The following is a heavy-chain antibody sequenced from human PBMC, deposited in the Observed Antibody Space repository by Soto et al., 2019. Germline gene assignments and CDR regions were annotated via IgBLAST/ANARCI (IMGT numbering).Heavy chain of an antibody. CDR2: ISSDSRTI. CDR3: AKLLSGDYSNYXFAY. J-gene: IGHJ4*02. CDR1: GFTLSSYA. Sequence: PGGSLRLSCAASGFTLSSYAVNWVRQAPGKGLEWVSYISSDSRTIYHGDSVEGRFTISRDNAKNTLYLEMNSLRAEDTAVYYCAKLLSGDYSNYXFAYWGQGTLVTVSS. V-gene: IGHV3-48*01. D-gene: IGHD4-4*01.